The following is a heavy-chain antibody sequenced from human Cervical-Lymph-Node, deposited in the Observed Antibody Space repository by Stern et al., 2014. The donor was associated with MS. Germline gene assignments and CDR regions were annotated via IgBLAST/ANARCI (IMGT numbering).Heavy chain of an antibody. CDR3: AREGPRTGTLVY. J-gene: IGHJ4*02. Sequence: VQLEESGPGLVKPLQTLSLTCTVSGGSISSGDYYWSWIRQPPGKGLEWIGYIYYSGITYYNPSLKSRVTISVDTSKNQFSLKLSSVTAADTAVYYCAREGPRTGTLVYWGQGTLVTVSS. V-gene: IGHV4-30-4*01. CDR1: GGSISSGDYY. CDR2: IYYSGIT. D-gene: IGHD3/OR15-3a*01.